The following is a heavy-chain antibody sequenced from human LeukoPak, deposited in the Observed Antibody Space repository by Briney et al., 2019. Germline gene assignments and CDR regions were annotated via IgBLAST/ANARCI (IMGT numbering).Heavy chain of an antibody. V-gene: IGHV4-38-2*01. CDR3: ARRYSNSYFDF. J-gene: IGHJ4*02. D-gene: IGHD4-11*01. CDR1: GYSISSGYY. Sequence: SETLSLTCAVSGYSISSGYYWGWSRQPPGKGLEWIGNMYHSGITYYNASLKSRVTISVDTSNNQFSLKLNSVTAADTAVYYCARRYSNSYFDFWGQGTLVTVSS. CDR2: MYHSGIT.